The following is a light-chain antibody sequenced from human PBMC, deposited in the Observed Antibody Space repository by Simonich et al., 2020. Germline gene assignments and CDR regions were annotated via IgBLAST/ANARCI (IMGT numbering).Light chain of an antibody. J-gene: IGKJ4*01. Sequence: EIVLTQSPGTLSLSPGERATLSCRASQSVSSSYLAWYQQKPGQAPRLLIYGASSRATGIPDRFSGSGSGTDFTLTLSSLEPEDFAVYYCQQRSNWPLTFGGGTKVEIK. CDR2: GAS. CDR1: QSVSSSY. CDR3: QQRSNWPLT. V-gene: IGKV3D-20*02.